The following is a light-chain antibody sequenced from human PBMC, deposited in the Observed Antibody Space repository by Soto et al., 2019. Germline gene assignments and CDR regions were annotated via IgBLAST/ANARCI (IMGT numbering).Light chain of an antibody. CDR1: HIVSSSY. J-gene: IGKJ5*01. V-gene: IGKV3-20*01. Sequence: IVLTQSPGTLSLSPGERATLSCRASHIVSSSYLAWYQQKAGEAPRLLIYCASSRATGIPDRFIASESGTDFTLTISRLEPEDFAVYYCQQYGNSPLVTFGQGTRLDIK. CDR3: QQYGNSPLVT. CDR2: CAS.